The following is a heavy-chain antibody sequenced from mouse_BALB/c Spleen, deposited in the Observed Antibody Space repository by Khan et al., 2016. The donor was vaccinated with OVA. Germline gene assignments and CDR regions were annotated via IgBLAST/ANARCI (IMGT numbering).Heavy chain of an antibody. Sequence: EVKLVESGGDLVKPGGSLRLSCAASGFTFSTYAMSWVRQPPDKRLEWVATINSDGYYTYYPDTVKGRFTISRNNAANTLYLQLSSRKSEDIAVYSCASHLTGSFGYWGQGTLVTVSA. J-gene: IGHJ3*01. CDR1: GFTFSTYA. V-gene: IGHV5-6*01. CDR3: ASHLTGSFGY. D-gene: IGHD4-1*01. CDR2: INSDGYYT.